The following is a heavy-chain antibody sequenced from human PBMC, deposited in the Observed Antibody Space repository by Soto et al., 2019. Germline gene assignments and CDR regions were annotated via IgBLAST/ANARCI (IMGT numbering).Heavy chain of an antibody. CDR1: GFTFSSYE. D-gene: IGHD5-12*01. J-gene: IGHJ4*02. Sequence: EVQLVESGGGLVQPGGSLRLSCAASGFTFSSYEMNWVRQAPGKGLEWVSYISSSGSTIYYADSVKGRFTISRDNAKNSLYLQMNSLRAEDTAVYYCARVPRGRDGYNLAYWGQGTLVTVSS. V-gene: IGHV3-48*03. CDR3: ARVPRGRDGYNLAY. CDR2: ISSSGSTI.